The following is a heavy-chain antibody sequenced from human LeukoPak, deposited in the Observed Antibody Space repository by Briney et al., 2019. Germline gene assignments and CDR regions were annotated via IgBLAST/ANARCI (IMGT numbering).Heavy chain of an antibody. Sequence: ASVKVSCKASGYTFTSYDINWVRQATGQGLEWMGWMNPDSANTGYAQKFQGRVTMTGNTSISTAYMELSSLRSEDTAVYYCARGLRGYSYGYLTSFDYWAQGTLVTVSS. V-gene: IGHV1-8*01. CDR3: ARGLRGYSYGYLTSFDY. D-gene: IGHD5-18*01. J-gene: IGHJ4*02. CDR2: MNPDSANT. CDR1: GYTFTSYD.